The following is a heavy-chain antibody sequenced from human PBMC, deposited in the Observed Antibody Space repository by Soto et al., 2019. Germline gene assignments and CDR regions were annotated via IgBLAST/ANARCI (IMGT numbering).Heavy chain of an antibody. Sequence: PGGSLRLSCAASGFTFSSYWMSWVRQAPGKGLEWVANIKHDGSEKYYVDSVKGRFTISRDNAKNSLYLQMNSLRAEDTAVYYFAREVACRGGSCYPPGLDYWGQGTLVTVSS. CDR3: AREVACRGGSCYPPGLDY. V-gene: IGHV3-7*03. J-gene: IGHJ4*02. D-gene: IGHD2-15*01. CDR2: IKHDGSEK. CDR1: GFTFSSYW.